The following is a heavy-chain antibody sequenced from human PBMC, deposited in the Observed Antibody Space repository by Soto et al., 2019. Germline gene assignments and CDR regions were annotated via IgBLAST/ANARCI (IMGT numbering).Heavy chain of an antibody. CDR3: ARLGGPTAMVPYYYYYYGMDV. CDR2: IYPGDSDT. CDR1: GYSFTSYW. V-gene: IGHV5-51*01. J-gene: IGHJ6*02. Sequence: GESLKSSCKGSGYSFTSYWMGWVRPLPGKGLEWMGIIYPGDSDTRYSPSFQGQVTISADKSISTAYLQWSSLKASDTAMYYCARLGGPTAMVPYYYYYYGMDVWGQGTTVTVSS. D-gene: IGHD5-18*01.